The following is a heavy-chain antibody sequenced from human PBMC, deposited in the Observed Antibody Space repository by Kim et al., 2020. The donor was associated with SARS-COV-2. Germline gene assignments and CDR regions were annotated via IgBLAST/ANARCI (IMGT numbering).Heavy chain of an antibody. CDR3: ARTGPNRDNPYYYYGMDV. Sequence: GGSLRLSCAASGFTFSSYAMHWVRQAPGKGLEYVSAISSNGGSTYYANSVKGRFTISRDNSKNTLYLQMGSLRAEDMAVYYCARTGPNRDNPYYYYGMDVWGQGTTVTVSS. D-gene: IGHD1-1*01. CDR1: GFTFSSYA. CDR2: ISSNGGST. V-gene: IGHV3-64*01. J-gene: IGHJ6*02.